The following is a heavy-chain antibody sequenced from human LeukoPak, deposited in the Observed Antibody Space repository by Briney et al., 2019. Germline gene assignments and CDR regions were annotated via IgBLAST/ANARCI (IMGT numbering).Heavy chain of an antibody. J-gene: IGHJ4*02. CDR1: GGSISSGGYY. CDR3: ASSEMATVEYYFDQ. V-gene: IGHV4-61*08. Sequence: SETLSLTCTVSGGSISSGGYYWSWIRQHPGKGLEWIGYIYYSGSTNYNPSLKSRVTISVDTSKNQFSLKLSSVTAADTAVYYCASSEMATVEYYFDQWGQGTLVTVSS. CDR2: IYYSGST. D-gene: IGHD5-24*01.